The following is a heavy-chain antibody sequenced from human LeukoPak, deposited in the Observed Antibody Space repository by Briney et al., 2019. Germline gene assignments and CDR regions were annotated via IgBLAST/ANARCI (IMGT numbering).Heavy chain of an antibody. V-gene: IGHV3-30-3*01. Sequence: GGSLRLSCAASGFTFSSYAMHWVRQAPGKGLEWVAVISYDGSNKYYADSVKGRFTISRDNSKNTLYLQMNSLRAEDTAVYYCASGPQSPYWGQGTLVTVSS. J-gene: IGHJ4*02. CDR3: ASGPQSPY. CDR2: ISYDGSNK. CDR1: GFTFSSYA.